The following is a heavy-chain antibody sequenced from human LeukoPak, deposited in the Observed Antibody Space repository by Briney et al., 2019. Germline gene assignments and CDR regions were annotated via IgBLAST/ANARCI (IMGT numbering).Heavy chain of an antibody. CDR1: GFTVSSNY. D-gene: IGHD3-22*01. Sequence: GGSLRLSCAASGFTVSSNYMSWVRQAPGKGLEWVSVIYSGGSTYYADSVKGRFTISRDNSKNTLYLQMNSLRAEDTAVYYCARDADYYDSSGYYLGYWGQGTLVTVSS. J-gene: IGHJ4*02. CDR3: ARDADYYDSSGYYLGY. V-gene: IGHV3-53*01. CDR2: IYSGGST.